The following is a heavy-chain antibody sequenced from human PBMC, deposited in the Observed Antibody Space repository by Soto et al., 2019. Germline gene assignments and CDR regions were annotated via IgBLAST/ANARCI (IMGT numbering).Heavy chain of an antibody. CDR3: ARCGYYDSSGYYSPSAFDI. CDR1: GYSITSYW. V-gene: IGHV5-51*01. CDR2: IYPGDSDT. Sequence: PGESLKISCKGSGYSITSYWIGWVRQMPGKGLEWMGIIYPGDSDTRYSPSFQGQVTISADKSISTAYLQWSSLKASDTAMYYCARCGYYDSSGYYSPSAFDIWGQGTMVTVSS. D-gene: IGHD3-22*01. J-gene: IGHJ3*02.